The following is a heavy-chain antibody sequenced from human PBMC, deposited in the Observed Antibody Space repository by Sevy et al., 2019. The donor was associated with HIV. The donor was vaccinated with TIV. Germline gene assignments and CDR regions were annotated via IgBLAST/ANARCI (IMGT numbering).Heavy chain of an antibody. D-gene: IGHD3-3*01. CDR1: GGSFSGYY. Sequence: SETLSLTCAVYGGSFSGYYWSWIRQPPGKGLEWMGEINHSGSTNYNPSLMSRVTISVDTSKNQFSLKLSSVTAADTAVYYCARLFGTRVVLYEKYNWFDPWGQGTLVTVSS. J-gene: IGHJ5*02. CDR3: ARLFGTRVVLYEKYNWFDP. CDR2: INHSGST. V-gene: IGHV4-34*01.